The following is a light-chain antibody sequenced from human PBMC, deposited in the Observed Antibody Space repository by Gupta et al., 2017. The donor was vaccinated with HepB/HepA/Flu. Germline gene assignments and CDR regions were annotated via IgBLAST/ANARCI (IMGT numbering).Light chain of an antibody. CDR1: QSALYSSDNKNY. V-gene: IGKV4-1*01. Sequence: IVMTQSPDSLAVSLGERATINCKSSQSALYSSDNKNYLAWYQQKPGQPPKLLIYWASTRESGVPDRFSDSGSGADFTLTISSLQAEDVAVYYCQQHDSTSLTFGGGTKVEIK. J-gene: IGKJ4*01. CDR2: WAS. CDR3: QQHDSTSLT.